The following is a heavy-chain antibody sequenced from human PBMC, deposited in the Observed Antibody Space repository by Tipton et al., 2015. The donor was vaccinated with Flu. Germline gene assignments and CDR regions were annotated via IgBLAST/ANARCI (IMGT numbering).Heavy chain of an antibody. CDR3: ARMTTALNFDY. J-gene: IGHJ4*02. D-gene: IGHD4-11*01. Sequence: TLSLTCTVSGGSISSGSYYWSWIRQPAGKGLEWIGRIYTSGSTNYNPSLKSRVTISVDTSKNQFSLKLSSVTAADTAVYYCARMTTALNFDYWGQGTLVTVSS. V-gene: IGHV4-61*02. CDR1: GGSISSGSYY. CDR2: IYTSGST.